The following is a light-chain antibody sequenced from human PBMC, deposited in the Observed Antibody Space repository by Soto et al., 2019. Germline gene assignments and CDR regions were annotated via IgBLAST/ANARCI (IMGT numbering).Light chain of an antibody. CDR1: QSIGRF. J-gene: IGKJ4*01. Sequence: DIQMTQSPPSLSASVGDRVTITCRASQSIGRFLNWHQQKPGKAPNVLINVASTLRSGVPSRFSGSGSGTDFNLTINSLQPEDFATYFCQQSFNTPLTFGGGTKVDIK. CDR3: QQSFNTPLT. CDR2: VAS. V-gene: IGKV1-39*01.